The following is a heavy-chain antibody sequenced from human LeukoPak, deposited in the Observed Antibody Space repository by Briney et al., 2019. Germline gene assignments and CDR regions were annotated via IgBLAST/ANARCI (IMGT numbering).Heavy chain of an antibody. V-gene: IGHV4-59*01. Sequence: SETLSLTCSVSGGSISPYYWSWIRQPPGKGLEWIGYIYCSGSTNYNPSLKSRVTISVDTSKNQFSLKLSSVTAADTAVYYCASSSSGYYYFDYWGQGTLVTVSS. D-gene: IGHD3-22*01. CDR2: IYCSGST. CDR1: GGSISPYY. CDR3: ASSSSGYYYFDY. J-gene: IGHJ4*02.